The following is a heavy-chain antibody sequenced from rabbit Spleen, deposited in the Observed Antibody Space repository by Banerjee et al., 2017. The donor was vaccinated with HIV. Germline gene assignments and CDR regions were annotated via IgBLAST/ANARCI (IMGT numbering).Heavy chain of an antibody. CDR2: IGTSGGT. J-gene: IGHJ4*02. D-gene: IGHD1-1*01. CDR1: GFDLSTYA. V-gene: IGHV1S69*01. Sequence: KESGGGLVQPGGSLKLTCTASGFDLSTYAMIWVRQAPGKGLEWIGFIGTSGGTAYASWAKGRFTISKTSTTVDLKITSPTPEDTATYFCARAGATASGYVYRYFNIWGQGTLVTVS. CDR3: ARAGATASGYVYRYFNI.